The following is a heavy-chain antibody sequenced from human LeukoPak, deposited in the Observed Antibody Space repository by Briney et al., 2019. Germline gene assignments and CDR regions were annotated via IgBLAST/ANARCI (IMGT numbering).Heavy chain of an antibody. D-gene: IGHD3-3*01. CDR2: IYYSGST. J-gene: IGHJ3*02. CDR1: GGSISSYY. V-gene: IGHV4-59*01. CDR3: ARDTAGDSHAFDI. Sequence: ETLSLTCTVSGGSISSYYWSWIRQPPGKGLEWIGYIYYSGSTNYNPSLKSRVTISVDTSKNQFSLKLSSVTAADTAVYYCARDTAGDSHAFDIWGQGTMVTVSS.